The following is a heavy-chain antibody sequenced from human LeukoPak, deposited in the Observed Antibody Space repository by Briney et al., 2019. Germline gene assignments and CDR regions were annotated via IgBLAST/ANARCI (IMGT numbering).Heavy chain of an antibody. D-gene: IGHD5-18*01. V-gene: IGHV4-59*01. Sequence: SETLSLTCTVSGGSISSYYWSWIRHPPGKGLEWIGYIYYSGSTNYNPSLKSRVTISVDTSKNQFSLKLSSVTAADTAVYYCARVHRGYSYGFPDYYYYGMDVWGQGTTVTVSS. J-gene: IGHJ6*02. CDR3: ARVHRGYSYGFPDYYYYGMDV. CDR2: IYYSGST. CDR1: GGSISSYY.